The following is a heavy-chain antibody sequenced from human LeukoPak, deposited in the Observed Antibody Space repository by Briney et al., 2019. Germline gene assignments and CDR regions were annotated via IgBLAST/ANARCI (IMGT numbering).Heavy chain of an antibody. Sequence: PGGSLRLSCAASGFTFSSYAMHRVRQAPGKGLEWVAVISYDGSNKYYADSVKGRFTISRENSKNKLYLQMNSLRAEDTAVYYCARDCDYAYYYYYMDVWGKGTTVTVSS. CDR1: GFTFSSYA. CDR3: ARDCDYAYYYYYMDV. J-gene: IGHJ6*03. D-gene: IGHD4-17*01. V-gene: IGHV3-30*04. CDR2: ISYDGSNK.